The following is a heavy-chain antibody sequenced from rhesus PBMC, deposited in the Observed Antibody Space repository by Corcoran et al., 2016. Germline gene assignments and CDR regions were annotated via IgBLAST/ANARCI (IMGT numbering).Heavy chain of an antibody. CDR1: GFSLSTSGMG. Sequence: QVTLKESGPALVKPTQTLTLTCTFSGFSLSTSGMGVGWIRQPSRKTLEWPAHIYWNDDKYYSTSLKSRLTISKDTAKNQVVLTMTNMDPGDTATYYGARGPGIAAAFEFWGQGALVTVSS. CDR3: ARGPGIAAAFEF. J-gene: IGHJ1*01. CDR2: IYWNDDK. V-gene: IGHV2-1*01. D-gene: IGHD6-25*01.